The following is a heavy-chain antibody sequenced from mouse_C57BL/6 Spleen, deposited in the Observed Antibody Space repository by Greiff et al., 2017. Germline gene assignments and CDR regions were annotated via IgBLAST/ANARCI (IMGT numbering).Heavy chain of an antibody. CDR1: GYAFSSYW. CDR2: IYPGDGDT. V-gene: IGHV1-80*01. CDR3: SVDYDARFAC. J-gene: IGHJ3*01. D-gene: IGHD2-4*01. Sequence: QVQLKESGAELVKPGASVKISCKASGYAFSSYWMNWVKQRPGKGLEGIGQIYPGDGDTNYNGKFKGKATLTADKASSTAYMQLRSLTSEDSAVYFCSVDYDARFACGGQETLVTVSA.